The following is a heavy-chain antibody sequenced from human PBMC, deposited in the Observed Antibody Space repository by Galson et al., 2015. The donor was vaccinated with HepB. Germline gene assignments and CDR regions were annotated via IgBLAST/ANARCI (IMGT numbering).Heavy chain of an antibody. CDR2: IYYSGST. V-gene: IGHV4-39*01. J-gene: IGHJ4*02. CDR3: VSGRYIVVVTPFGY. CDR1: GGSISSTSYY. D-gene: IGHD2-21*02. Sequence: SETLSLTCTVSGGSISSTSYYWGWIRQPPGKGLQWIGSIYYSGSTYYNPSLKSRVTISVDTSKNQFSLNLSSVAAADTAVYYCVSGRYIVVVTPFGYWGQGTLVPVSS.